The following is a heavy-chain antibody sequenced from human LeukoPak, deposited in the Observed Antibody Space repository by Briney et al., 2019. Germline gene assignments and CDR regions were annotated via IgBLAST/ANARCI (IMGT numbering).Heavy chain of an antibody. CDR3: ARDRIDY. CDR1: GFTFNTYT. CDR2: ISSSSSYI. Sequence: GGSLRLSCAASGFTFNTYTMNWVRQAPGKGLEWVSSISSSSSYIYYADSVKGRFTISRDNAKNSLYLQMNSLRAEDTAVYYCARDRIDYWGQGTLVTVSS. V-gene: IGHV3-21*01. J-gene: IGHJ4*02.